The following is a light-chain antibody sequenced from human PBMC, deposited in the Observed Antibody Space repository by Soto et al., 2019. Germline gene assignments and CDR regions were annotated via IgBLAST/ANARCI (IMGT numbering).Light chain of an antibody. Sequence: QAVVTQEPSLTVSPGGTVTLTCGSSTGAVTSGHSPYWFQHKPGQAPTTLIYDTNRRHSWTPARFSGSLLGGKAALTVSGAQPEDEAEYYCLLSYSGAHVFGTGTKVTVL. CDR1: TGAVTSGHS. CDR3: LLSYSGAHV. J-gene: IGLJ1*01. V-gene: IGLV7-46*01. CDR2: DTN.